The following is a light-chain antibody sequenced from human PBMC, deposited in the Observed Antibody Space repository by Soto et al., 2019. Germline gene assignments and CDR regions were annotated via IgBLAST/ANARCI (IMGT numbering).Light chain of an antibody. CDR3: AAWDDSLNGYYV. CDR1: SPNIGSNT. Sequence: QSVLTQPPPASGTPGQRVTNSCSGNSPNIGSNTVNWYQQLPGTAPKLLICSNNQRPSGVPDRFSGSKSGTSASLAISGLQSEDEADYYCAAWDDSLNGYYVFGTGTKVTVL. V-gene: IGLV1-44*01. J-gene: IGLJ1*01. CDR2: SNN.